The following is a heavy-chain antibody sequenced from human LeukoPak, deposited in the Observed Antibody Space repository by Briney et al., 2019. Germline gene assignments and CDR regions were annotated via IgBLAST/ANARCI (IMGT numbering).Heavy chain of an antibody. Sequence: PEGSLRLSCAASGFTFSSYAMSWVRQAPGKGLEWVAFIQYDGSYKDYGDSVKGRFTISRDNSKNTLYLQMNSLRAEDTAVYFCAKDVVGQQWPENYWGQGTLVTVSS. CDR2: IQYDGSYK. J-gene: IGHJ4*02. CDR3: AKDVVGQQWPENY. D-gene: IGHD6-19*01. CDR1: GFTFSSYA. V-gene: IGHV3-30*02.